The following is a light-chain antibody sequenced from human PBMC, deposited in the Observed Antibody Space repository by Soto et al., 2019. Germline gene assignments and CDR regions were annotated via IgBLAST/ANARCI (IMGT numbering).Light chain of an antibody. CDR2: EVS. J-gene: IGLJ2*01. CDR3: CSYTSSSTRV. CDR1: SSDVGGYNY. Sequence: QSALTQPASVSGSPGQSITISCTGTSSDVGGYNYVSWYQQHPGKAPKLMIYEVSNRHSGVSNRFSGSKSGNTASLTISGIQAEDEADYDCCSYTSSSTRVFGGGTKLTVL. V-gene: IGLV2-14*01.